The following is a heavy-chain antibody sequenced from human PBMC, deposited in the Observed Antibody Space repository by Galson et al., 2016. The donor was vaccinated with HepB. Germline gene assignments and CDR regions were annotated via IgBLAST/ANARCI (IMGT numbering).Heavy chain of an antibody. D-gene: IGHD3-10*01. CDR2: IYYNGNT. J-gene: IGHJ3*02. CDR1: GDSVNTYS. Sequence: SETLSLTCTVSGDSVNTYSWNWIRQPPGQGLEWLGYIYYNGNTNYNTALKSRLTMSVDIFKNQFSLQLTSVTAADTAIYYCAKGHYFGSGNYYPVDAFDIWGQGTVVTVSS. CDR3: AKGHYFGSGNYYPVDAFDI. V-gene: IGHV4-59*02.